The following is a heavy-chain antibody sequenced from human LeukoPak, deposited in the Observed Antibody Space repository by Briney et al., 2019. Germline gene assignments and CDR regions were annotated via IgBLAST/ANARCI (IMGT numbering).Heavy chain of an antibody. V-gene: IGHV3-21*01. CDR1: GFTFSSYS. CDR3: ARDRSGSYGY. D-gene: IGHD1-26*01. Sequence: GGSLRPSCAASGFTFSSYSMNWVRQAPGKGLEWASSISSSSSYIYYADSVKGRFTISRDNAKNSLYLQMNSLRAEDTAVYYCARDRSGSYGYWGQGTLVTVSS. CDR2: ISSSSSYI. J-gene: IGHJ4*02.